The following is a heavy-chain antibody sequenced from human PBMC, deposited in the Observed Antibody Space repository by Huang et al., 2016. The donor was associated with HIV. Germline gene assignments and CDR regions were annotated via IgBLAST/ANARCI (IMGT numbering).Heavy chain of an antibody. CDR2: VVPIFRRT. CDR3: ARGVVDGVWSGDLLPHFYYMDV. J-gene: IGHJ6*03. Sequence: QFQLVQSGAEMKKPGSSVKVSCTAPGGTFGSYGIRWVRQAPGQGLGCSSGRESPGQVREWWGGVVPIFRRTCYAQKGQGRLTIPADESTSTAYMELSSLRSQDSAIYFCARGVVDGVWSGDLLPHFYYMDVWGKGTTVTVSS. D-gene: IGHD3-10*01. CDR1: GGTFGSYG. V-gene: IGHV1-69*13.